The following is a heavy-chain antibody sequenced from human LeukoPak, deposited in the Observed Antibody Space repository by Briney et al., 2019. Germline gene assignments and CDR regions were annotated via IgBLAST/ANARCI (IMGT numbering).Heavy chain of an antibody. CDR3: AKVDVIVVVPANDY. CDR1: GFTFSSYA. V-gene: IGHV3-23*01. CDR2: ISGSGGST. Sequence: PGGSLRLSCAASGFTFSSYAMSWVRQAPGKGLEWVSAISGSGGSTYYADSVKGRFTISRDNSKNTLYLQMNSLRAEDTAVYYCAKVDVIVVVPANDYWGQGTLVTVSS. D-gene: IGHD2-2*01. J-gene: IGHJ4*02.